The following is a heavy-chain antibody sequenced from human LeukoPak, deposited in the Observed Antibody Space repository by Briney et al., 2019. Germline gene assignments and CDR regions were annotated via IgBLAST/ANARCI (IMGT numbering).Heavy chain of an antibody. V-gene: IGHV3-23*01. J-gene: IGHJ4*02. CDR2: ISGSAYST. D-gene: IGHD6-13*01. CDR3: ARLGIITAAGSNDY. CDR1: GFTFNSYA. Sequence: PGGSLRLSCAASGFTFNSYAMSWVRQAPGKGLEWVSSISGSAYSTNSADSVKGRFTISRDNSKNTLYLQMNSLRVEDTAAYYCARLGIITAAGSNDYWGQGTLVTVSS.